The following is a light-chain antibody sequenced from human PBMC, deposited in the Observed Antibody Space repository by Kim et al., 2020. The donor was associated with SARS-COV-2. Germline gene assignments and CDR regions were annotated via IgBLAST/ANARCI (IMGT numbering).Light chain of an antibody. CDR3: QVWDNGSDQEV. Sequence: APGKTARITCGGNNIGSKRVHWYQQKPGQAPVLVIYYDSDRPSGIPERFSGSNSGTTATLTINRVEAGDEADYYCQVWDNGSDQEVFGGGTKLTVL. CDR2: YDS. CDR1: NIGSKR. J-gene: IGLJ2*01. V-gene: IGLV3-21*04.